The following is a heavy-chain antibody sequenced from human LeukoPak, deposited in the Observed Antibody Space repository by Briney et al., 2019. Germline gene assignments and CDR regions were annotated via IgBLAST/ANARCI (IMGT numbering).Heavy chain of an antibody. J-gene: IGHJ4*02. Sequence: ASVKVSCKASVYTFTNFYIHWVRQAPGQGLAWMGWMNPNSGDTSYAREFQDRVTMTRDTSLSTAYMELSRLRSDDTAVYFCARRPINCIITNCYVDYWGQGTLVTVSS. V-gene: IGHV1-2*02. CDR1: VYTFTNFY. D-gene: IGHD2-2*01. CDR3: ARRPINCIITNCYVDY. CDR2: MNPNSGDT.